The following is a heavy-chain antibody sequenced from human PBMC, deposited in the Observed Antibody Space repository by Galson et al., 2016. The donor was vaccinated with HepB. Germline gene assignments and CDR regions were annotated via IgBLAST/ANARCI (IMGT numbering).Heavy chain of an antibody. Sequence: SLRLSCAASGFPFSNYAMNWVRQAPGKGLEWVSTISGSDGSTYYADSVQGRFTISRDNSKNTLYLQMNSLRAEETAVYYCSTGTLPTLIVVLMTSGSGGYYVDSWGQGTLVTVSS. V-gene: IGHV3-23*01. CDR2: ISGSDGST. CDR1: GFPFSNYA. CDR3: STGTLPTLIVVLMTSGSGGYYVDS. J-gene: IGHJ4*02. D-gene: IGHD3-22*01.